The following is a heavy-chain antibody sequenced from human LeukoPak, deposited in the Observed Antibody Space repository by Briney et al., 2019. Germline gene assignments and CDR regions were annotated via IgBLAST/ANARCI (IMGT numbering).Heavy chain of an antibody. Sequence: SETLSLTCTVSGGSISSSSYYWGWIRQPPGKGLEWIGSIYYSGSTYYNPSLKSRVTISVDTSKTQFSLKLSSVTAADTAVYYCARDNNVVRGVKGVQHWGQGTLVTVSS. CDR1: GGSISSSSYY. D-gene: IGHD3-10*01. J-gene: IGHJ1*01. V-gene: IGHV4-39*07. CDR2: IYYSGST. CDR3: ARDNNVVRGVKGVQH.